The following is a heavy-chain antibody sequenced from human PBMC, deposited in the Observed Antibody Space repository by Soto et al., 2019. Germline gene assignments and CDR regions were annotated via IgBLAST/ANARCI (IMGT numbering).Heavy chain of an antibody. CDR3: ARAYSSSSFDY. CDR1: GGTFSSYT. CDR2: IIPILGIA. J-gene: IGHJ4*02. Sequence: QVQLVQSGAEVKKPGSSVKVSCKASGGTFSSYTISWVRQAPGQVLEWMGRIIPILGIANYAQKFQGRVTITADKSTSTAYMELSSLRSEDTVVYYCARAYSSSSFDYWGQGTLVTVSS. V-gene: IGHV1-69*02. D-gene: IGHD6-6*01.